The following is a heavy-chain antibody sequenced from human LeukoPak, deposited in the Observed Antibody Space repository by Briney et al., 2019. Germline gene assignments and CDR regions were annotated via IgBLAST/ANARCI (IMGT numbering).Heavy chain of an antibody. J-gene: IGHJ4*02. Sequence: GGSLRLSCAASGFTFSSYAMSWVRQAPGKGLEWVSAISGSGGSTYYADSVKGRFTISRDNPKNTLYLQMNSLRAEDTAVYYCATRGGYSSSSIDYWGQGTLVTVSS. D-gene: IGHD6-6*01. V-gene: IGHV3-23*01. CDR2: ISGSGGST. CDR3: ATRGGYSSSSIDY. CDR1: GFTFSSYA.